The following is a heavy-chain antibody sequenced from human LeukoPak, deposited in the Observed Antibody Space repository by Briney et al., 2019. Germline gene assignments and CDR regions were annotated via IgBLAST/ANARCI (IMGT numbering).Heavy chain of an antibody. CDR3: ARQKGYSWDS. CDR1: GFTFTGSS. V-gene: IGHV3-21*01. Sequence: GGSLRLSCAAPGFTFTGSSMHWVRQAPGKGLEWVSSISSTSSYIYYADSVKGRFTISRDNANNSLYLQMNSLRAEDTAVYFCARQKGYSWDSWGQGTLVTVSS. CDR2: ISSTSSYI. D-gene: IGHD1-1*01. J-gene: IGHJ4*02.